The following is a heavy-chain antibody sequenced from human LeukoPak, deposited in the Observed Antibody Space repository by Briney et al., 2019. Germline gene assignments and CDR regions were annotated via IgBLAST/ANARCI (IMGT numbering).Heavy chain of an antibody. J-gene: IGHJ3*02. Sequence: PGGSLRLSCAASGFTFSSYAMSWVRQAPGKGMEWVSAISGSGGSTYYADSVKGRFTISRDNSQNTLYLQMNSLRAEDTAVYYCAKTYYYDSSGYDDAFDIWGQGTMVTVSS. CDR2: ISGSGGST. CDR3: AKTYYYDSSGYDDAFDI. CDR1: GFTFSSYA. V-gene: IGHV3-23*01. D-gene: IGHD3-22*01.